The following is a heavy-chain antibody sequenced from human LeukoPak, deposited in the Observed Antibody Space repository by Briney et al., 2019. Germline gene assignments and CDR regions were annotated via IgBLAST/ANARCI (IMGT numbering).Heavy chain of an antibody. CDR3: ARGGYYYDSSGYRLDY. Sequence: ASEKVSCKASGYTFTSYGISWVRQAPGQGLEWMGWISAYNGNTNYAQKLQGRVTMTTDTSTSTAYMELRSLRSDDTAVYYCARGGYYYDSSGYRLDYWGQGTLVTVSS. CDR2: ISAYNGNT. J-gene: IGHJ4*02. CDR1: GYTFTSYG. D-gene: IGHD3-22*01. V-gene: IGHV1-18*01.